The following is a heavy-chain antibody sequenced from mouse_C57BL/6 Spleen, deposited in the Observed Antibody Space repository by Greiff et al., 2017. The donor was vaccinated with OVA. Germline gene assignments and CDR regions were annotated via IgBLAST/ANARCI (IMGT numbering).Heavy chain of an antibody. D-gene: IGHD1-1*01. CDR2: IYPGSGNT. CDR1: GYTFTDYY. CDR3: ARSGAYV. J-gene: IGHJ3*01. Sequence: VQLQQSGAELVRPGASVKLSCKASGYTFTDYYINWVKQRPGQGLEWIARIYPGSGNTYYNEKFKGKATLTAEKSSSTAYMQLSSLTSEDSAVYFGARSGAYVWGQGTLVTVSA. V-gene: IGHV1-76*01.